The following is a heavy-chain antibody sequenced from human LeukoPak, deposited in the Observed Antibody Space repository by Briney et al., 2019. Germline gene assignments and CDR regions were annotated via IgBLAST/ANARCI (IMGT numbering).Heavy chain of an antibody. CDR1: GFTFSNFG. V-gene: IGHV3-33*08. J-gene: IGHJ4*02. CDR2: ISDNGRRT. CDR3: ARDRIGKYSIDY. D-gene: IGHD2-15*01. Sequence: SGGSLRLSCAASGFTFSNFGLNWVRQAPGKGLEWVAFISDNGRRTYYLESVKGLLTISRDDSKNTLYLQMNSLRVEDTAVYYCARDRIGKYSIDYWGQGTLVTVSS.